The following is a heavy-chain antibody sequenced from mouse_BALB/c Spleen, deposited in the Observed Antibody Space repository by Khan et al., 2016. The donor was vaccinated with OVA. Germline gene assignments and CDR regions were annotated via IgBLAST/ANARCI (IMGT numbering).Heavy chain of an antibody. D-gene: IGHD2-10*01. J-gene: IGHJ4*01. CDR2: INTYTGEP. Sequence: QIQLVQSGPELKKPGETVKISCKASGHTFTKYGMNWVKQTPGEGLKWMGWINTYTGEPTYADDFNGRFAFSLETSANTAYLQINNLKNEDTATYICAGPAYYYYVMDNWGQGTSVTVSS. CDR1: GHTFTKYG. V-gene: IGHV9-3-1*01. CDR3: AGPAYYYYVMDN.